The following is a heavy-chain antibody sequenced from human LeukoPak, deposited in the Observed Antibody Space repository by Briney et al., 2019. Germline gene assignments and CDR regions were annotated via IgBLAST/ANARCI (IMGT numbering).Heavy chain of an antibody. V-gene: IGHV1-2*06. Sequence: ASVKVSCKASGYTFTGYYMHWVRQAPGQGLEWMGRINPNSGGTNYAQKFQGRVTMTRDTSISTAYMELSRLRSDVTAVYYCARDRLLVRKPSTFDPWGQGTLVTVSS. CDR2: INPNSGGT. CDR3: ARDRLLVRKPSTFDP. CDR1: GYTFTGYY. J-gene: IGHJ5*02. D-gene: IGHD2-2*01.